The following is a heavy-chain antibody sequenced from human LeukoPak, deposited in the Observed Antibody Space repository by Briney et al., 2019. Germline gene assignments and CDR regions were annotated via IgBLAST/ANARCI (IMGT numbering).Heavy chain of an antibody. D-gene: IGHD6-19*01. CDR2: ISSFSGTI. CDR3: AKHSSGWYLRGRFDY. V-gene: IGHV3-48*01. J-gene: IGHJ4*02. CDR1: GFTFSIYS. Sequence: GGSLRLSCAASGFTFSIYSMNWVRQAPGKGLEWVSYISSFSGTINYADSVKGRFTISRDNAKNSLYLQMNSLRADDTAVYYCAKHSSGWYLRGRFDYWGQGTLVTVSS.